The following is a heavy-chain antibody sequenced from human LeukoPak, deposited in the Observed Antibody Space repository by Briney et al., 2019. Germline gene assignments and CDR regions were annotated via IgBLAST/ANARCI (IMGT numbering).Heavy chain of an antibody. Sequence: GGSLRLSCVVSGFTFSSHWMSWVRQAPGKGLEWVSLISWDGGSTYYADSVKGRFTISRDNSKNSLYLQLNSLRAEDTALYYCAKDRIPIGSSWYEAFDIWGQGTMVTVSS. CDR1: GFTFSSHW. CDR2: ISWDGGST. CDR3: AKDRIPIGSSWYEAFDI. V-gene: IGHV3-43D*03. D-gene: IGHD6-13*01. J-gene: IGHJ3*02.